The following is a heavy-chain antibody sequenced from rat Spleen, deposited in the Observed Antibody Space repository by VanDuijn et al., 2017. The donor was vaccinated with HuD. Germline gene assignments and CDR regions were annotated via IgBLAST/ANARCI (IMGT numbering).Heavy chain of an antibody. V-gene: IGHV5S23*01. D-gene: IGHD4-3*01. J-gene: IGHJ3*01. Sequence: EVQLVESGGDLFQPGRSLKLSCAASGFTFRNYDMAWVRQAPTMGLEWVTSISPSGGATYYRDSVKGRFTVSRDLAKSTLFLQMDSLRSEDTATYYCVRQDTSGYSNWFAYWGQGALVTVSS. CDR2: ISPSGGAT. CDR1: GFTFRNYD. CDR3: VRQDTSGYSNWFAY.